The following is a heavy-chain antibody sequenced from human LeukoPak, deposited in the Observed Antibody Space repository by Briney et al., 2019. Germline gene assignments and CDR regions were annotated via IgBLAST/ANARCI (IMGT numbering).Heavy chain of an antibody. J-gene: IGHJ6*02. CDR3: ARVLEGVDV. CDR1: GFTFSNYW. V-gene: IGHV3-7*01. Sequence: GGSLRLSCATSGFTFSNYWMGWVRQAPGKGLEWVANIKQDGSEIYYVDSVKGRFTISRDTAKDSLYLQMNSLRAEDTAVYYCARVLEGVDVWGQGTTVTVSS. CDR2: IKQDGSEI.